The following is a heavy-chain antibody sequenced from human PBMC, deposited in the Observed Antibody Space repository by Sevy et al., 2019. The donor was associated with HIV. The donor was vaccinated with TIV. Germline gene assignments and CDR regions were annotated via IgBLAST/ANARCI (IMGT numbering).Heavy chain of an antibody. D-gene: IGHD3-22*01. CDR1: GFTFSDYY. CDR3: ASSYYHSSAAIDY. Sequence: GGCLRLSCAASGFTFSDYYMSWIRQAPGKGLEWVSYISSSGSTIYYADSVKGRFTISRDNAKNSLYLQMNSLGAQDTAVYYCASSYYHSSAAIDYWGQGTAVTVSS. V-gene: IGHV3-11*01. J-gene: IGHJ4*02. CDR2: ISSSGSTI.